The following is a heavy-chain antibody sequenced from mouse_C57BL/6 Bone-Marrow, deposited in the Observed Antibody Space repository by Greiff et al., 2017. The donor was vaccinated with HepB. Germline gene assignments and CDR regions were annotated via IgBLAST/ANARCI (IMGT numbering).Heavy chain of an antibody. CDR3: ARGFITTVVVDY. V-gene: IGHV1-42*01. D-gene: IGHD1-1*01. Sequence: EVQLQQSGPELVKPGASVKISCKASGYSFTGYYMNWVKQSPEKSLEWIGEINPSTGGTTYNQKFKAKATLTVDKSSSTAYMQLKSLTSEDSAVYYCARGFITTVVVDYWGQGTTLTVSS. CDR1: GYSFTGYY. CDR2: INPSTGGT. J-gene: IGHJ2*01.